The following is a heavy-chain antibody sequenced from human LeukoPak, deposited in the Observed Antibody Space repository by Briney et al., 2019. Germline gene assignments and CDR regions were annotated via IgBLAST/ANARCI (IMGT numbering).Heavy chain of an antibody. V-gene: IGHV4-34*01. CDR2: INHSGST. CDR1: GGSFSGYY. Sequence: SETLSLTCAVYGGSFSGYYWSWIRQPPGKGLEWIGEINHSGSTNYDPSLKGRVTISVDTSKNQFSLKLSSVTAADTAVYYCARGPDSGSYSNAFDIWGQGTMVTVSS. D-gene: IGHD1-26*01. CDR3: ARGPDSGSYSNAFDI. J-gene: IGHJ3*02.